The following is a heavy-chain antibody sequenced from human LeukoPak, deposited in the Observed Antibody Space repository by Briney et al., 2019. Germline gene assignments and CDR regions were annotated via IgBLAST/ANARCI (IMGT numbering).Heavy chain of an antibody. D-gene: IGHD3-22*01. J-gene: IGHJ3*02. CDR2: INPSGGST. V-gene: IGHV1-46*01. Sequence: ASVKVSCKASGGTFSSYYMHWVRQAPGQGLEWMGIINPSGGSTTNAQKFQGRVTMTRDTSTSTVYMELSSLRSEDTAVYYCARSRSSGGRYYDSTGYWARDAFDIWGQGTMVTVSS. CDR1: GGTFSSYY. CDR3: ARSRSSGGRYYDSTGYWARDAFDI.